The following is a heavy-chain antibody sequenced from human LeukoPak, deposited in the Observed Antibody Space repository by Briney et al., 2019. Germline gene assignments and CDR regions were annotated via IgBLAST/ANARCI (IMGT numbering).Heavy chain of an antibody. D-gene: IGHD3-10*01. CDR2: AHYSGSG. V-gene: IGHV4-59*01. Sequence: PSETLSLTCTVSGDSIRTYHWNWIRQSPGKGLEWIGSAHYSGSGNHNPSLKSRLTISVDTSKNQVSLKLSSITAADTAVYYCARDEINYGSGSYFDFWGQGTPVTVSS. CDR1: GDSIRTYH. CDR3: ARDEINYGSGSYFDF. J-gene: IGHJ4*02.